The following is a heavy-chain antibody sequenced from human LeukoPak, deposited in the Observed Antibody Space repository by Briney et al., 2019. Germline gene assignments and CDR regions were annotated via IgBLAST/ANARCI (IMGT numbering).Heavy chain of an antibody. D-gene: IGHD3-22*01. J-gene: IGHJ4*02. CDR2: INWNGGST. Sequence: PGGSLRLSCAASGFTFDDYGMSWVRQAPGKGLEWVSGINWNGGSTGYADSVKSRFTISRDNAKNSLYLQMNSLRAEDTALYYCARGPYYYDSSGYYFHYFDYWGQGTLVTVSS. V-gene: IGHV3-20*04. CDR1: GFTFDDYG. CDR3: ARGPYYYDSSGYYFHYFDY.